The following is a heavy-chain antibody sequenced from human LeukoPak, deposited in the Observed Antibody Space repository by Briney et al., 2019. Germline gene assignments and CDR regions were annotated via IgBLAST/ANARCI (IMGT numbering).Heavy chain of an antibody. D-gene: IGHD5-24*01. Sequence: GGSLRLSCAASGFTFSNYGMNWVRQAPGKGLEWASGIGANGITTYYADSVKGRFTISRDNSRNMVYLQMNGLRVEDTAIYYCANDLGWIQLNLGRGQGTLVTVSS. V-gene: IGHV3-23*01. CDR3: ANDLGWIQLNLG. CDR2: IGANGITT. J-gene: IGHJ4*02. CDR1: GFTFSNYG.